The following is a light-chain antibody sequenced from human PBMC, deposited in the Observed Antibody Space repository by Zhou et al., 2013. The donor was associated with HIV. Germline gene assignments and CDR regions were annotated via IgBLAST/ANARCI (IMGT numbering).Light chain of an antibody. J-gene: IGKJ4*01. CDR1: RGVSSW. CDR2: AAS. CDR3: QQANSFPLT. V-gene: IGKV1-12*01. Sequence: DIQMTQSPSSVSASVGDRVTITCRASRGVSSWLVWYQQKSGKAPKLLIYAASTLQSGVPSRFSGSGSGTDFTLTISSLQPEDFANYYCQQANSFPLTFGGGTKVEIK.